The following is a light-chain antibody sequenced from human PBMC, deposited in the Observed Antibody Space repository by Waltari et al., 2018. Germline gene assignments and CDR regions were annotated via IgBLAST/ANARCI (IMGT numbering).Light chain of an antibody. V-gene: IGKV3-20*01. CDR2: AAS. J-gene: IGKJ1*01. CDR1: QSVNSRY. Sequence: EIVLTQSPGTLSLSPGERGPLSCRASQSVNSRYLAWYQQKPGQAPRLLIYAASSRATGIPDRFSGSGSGTEFSLTISRLEPEDFAVYYCQHYDRSSTFGQGTKVEMK. CDR3: QHYDRSST.